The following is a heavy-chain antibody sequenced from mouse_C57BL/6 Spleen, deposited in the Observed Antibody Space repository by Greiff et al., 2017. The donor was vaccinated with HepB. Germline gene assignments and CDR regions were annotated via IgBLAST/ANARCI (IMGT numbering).Heavy chain of an antibody. D-gene: IGHD2-3*01. CDR1: GYTFTDYN. CDR3: ARRGISDGYYDFDY. J-gene: IGHJ2*01. CDR2: INPNNGGT. V-gene: IGHV1-18*01. Sequence: EVQLQQSGPELVKPGASVKIPCKASGYTFTDYNMDWVKQSHGKSLEWIGDINPNNGGTIYNQKFKGKATLTVDKSSTTAYMELRSLTSADTAVYYCARRGISDGYYDFDYWGQGTTLTVSS.